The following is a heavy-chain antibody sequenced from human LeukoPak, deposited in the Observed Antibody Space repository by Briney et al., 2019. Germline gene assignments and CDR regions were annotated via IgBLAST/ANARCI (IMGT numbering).Heavy chain of an antibody. D-gene: IGHD6-13*01. V-gene: IGHV4-59*08. CDR2: IYYSGST. CDR1: GGSISSYY. CDR3: ARMYSSSWYGGEYFQH. Sequence: SETLSLTCTVSGGSISSYYWSWIRQPPGKGLEWIGYIYYSGSTNYNPSLKSRVTISVDTSKNQFSLKLSSATAADTAVYYCARMYSSSWYGGEYFQHWGQGTLVTVSS. J-gene: IGHJ1*01.